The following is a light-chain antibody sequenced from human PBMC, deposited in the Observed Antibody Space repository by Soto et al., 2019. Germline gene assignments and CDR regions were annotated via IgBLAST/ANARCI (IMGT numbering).Light chain of an antibody. Sequence: QSALTQPASVSGSPGQSITISCTGTNSDVGGYNYVSWYQQHPGKAPKLMIYEVNQRPSGVPNRLSGSKSGNTASLTISGLQAEDEADYYCSSYASSLTLVFGGGTKLTVL. V-gene: IGLV2-14*01. J-gene: IGLJ2*01. CDR1: NSDVGGYNY. CDR2: EVN. CDR3: SSYASSLTLV.